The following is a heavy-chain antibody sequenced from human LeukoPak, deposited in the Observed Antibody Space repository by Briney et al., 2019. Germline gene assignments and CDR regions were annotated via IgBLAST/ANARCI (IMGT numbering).Heavy chain of an antibody. D-gene: IGHD2-21*02. CDR2: ISISGNTK. CDR1: AFTFSNYG. Sequence: PGRSLRLSWAAAAFTFSNYGMKWVRQPPGKGREWVAYISISGNTKYYADSVRGRFTIYRDNAKNLLYLQMNSMRAEDTAVYYCVLGGLYVVVTVEKYSYGMDVWGKGTTVTVSS. V-gene: IGHV3-48*03. J-gene: IGHJ6*04. CDR3: VLGGLYVVVTVEKYSYGMDV.